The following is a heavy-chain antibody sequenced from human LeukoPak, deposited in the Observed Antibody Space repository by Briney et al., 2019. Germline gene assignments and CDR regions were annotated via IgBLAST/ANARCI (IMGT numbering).Heavy chain of an antibody. CDR3: ARALSGSYNISDD. CDR2: IYSGGST. J-gene: IGHJ4*02. D-gene: IGHD1-26*01. Sequence: PGGSLRLSCAASGFTVSSNYMSWVRQAPGKGLEWVSVIYSGGSTYYADSVKGRFTISRDNSKNTLYLQMNSLRAEDTAVYYCARALSGSYNISDDWGQGTLVTVSS. CDR1: GFTVSSNY. V-gene: IGHV3-53*01.